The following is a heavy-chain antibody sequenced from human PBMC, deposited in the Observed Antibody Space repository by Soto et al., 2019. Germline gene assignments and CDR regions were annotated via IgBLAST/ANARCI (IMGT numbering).Heavy chain of an antibody. CDR1: GFAFDDYA. CDR3: AKGAAAGKPFDY. Sequence: GGSLRLSCAASGFAFDDYAMHWVRQAPGKGLEWVSGISWNSGSIGYADSVKGRFTISRDNAKNSQYLQMNSLRAEDTALYYCAKGAAAGKPFDYWGQGTLVTVSS. D-gene: IGHD6-13*01. V-gene: IGHV3-9*01. CDR2: ISWNSGSI. J-gene: IGHJ4*02.